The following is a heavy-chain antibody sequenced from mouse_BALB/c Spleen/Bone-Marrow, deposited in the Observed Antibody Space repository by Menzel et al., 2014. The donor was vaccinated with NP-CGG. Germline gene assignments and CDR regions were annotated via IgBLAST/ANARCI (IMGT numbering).Heavy chain of an antibody. D-gene: IGHD2-2*01. J-gene: IGHJ2*01. V-gene: IGHV14-3*02. Sequence: EVQVVESGAELVKPGASVKLSCTASGFNIKDTYMHWVKQRPEQGLEWIGRIDPANGNTKYDPKFQGKASITADTSSNTDYLRLSSLTSEDTAVYYCASYVYGYYFDYWGQGTTLTVSS. CDR3: ASYVYGYYFDY. CDR2: IDPANGNT. CDR1: GFNIKDTY.